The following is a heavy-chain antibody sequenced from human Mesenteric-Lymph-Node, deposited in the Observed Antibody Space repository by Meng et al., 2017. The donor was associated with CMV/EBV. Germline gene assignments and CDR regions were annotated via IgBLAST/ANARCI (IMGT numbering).Heavy chain of an antibody. V-gene: IGHV3-30-3*01. CDR3: AKDEGSLWFGELIP. CDR1: GFTFSSYA. D-gene: IGHD3-10*01. Sequence: GESLKISCAASGFTFSSYAMTWVRQAPGKGLEWVAIISYDGSDKYYADSVRGRFTISRDNFKNTLYLQMNSLRAEDTAVYYCAKDEGSLWFGELIPWGQGTLVTVSS. J-gene: IGHJ5*02. CDR2: ISYDGSDK.